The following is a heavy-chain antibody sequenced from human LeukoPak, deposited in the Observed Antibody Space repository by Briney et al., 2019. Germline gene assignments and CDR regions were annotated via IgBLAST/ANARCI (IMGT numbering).Heavy chain of an antibody. Sequence: SSETLSLTCAVYGGSFSGYYWSWIRQTPGKGLEWIGEINHSGSTNYNPSLKSRVTISVDSSKNQISLKLSSVTAADTAVYYCARLRWLQSIDYWGQGTLVTVSS. CDR2: INHSGST. V-gene: IGHV4-34*01. CDR1: GGSFSGYY. CDR3: ARLRWLQSIDY. D-gene: IGHD5-24*01. J-gene: IGHJ4*02.